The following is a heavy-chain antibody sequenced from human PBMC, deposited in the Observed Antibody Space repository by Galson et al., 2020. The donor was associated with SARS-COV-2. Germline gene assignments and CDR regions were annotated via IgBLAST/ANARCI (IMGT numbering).Heavy chain of an antibody. CDR2: MYYSGST. CDR3: ARGGATGTELDY. CDR1: GDSISTSSYY. J-gene: IGHJ4*02. Sequence: SETLSLTCTVSGDSISTSSYYWGWIRQPPGKGLEWIGTMYYSGSTYYNPSLKSRVTISVDTSKNQFSLKLSSVTAADTAVYYCARGGATGTELDYWGQGTLVTVSS. D-gene: IGHD6-13*01. V-gene: IGHV4-39*07.